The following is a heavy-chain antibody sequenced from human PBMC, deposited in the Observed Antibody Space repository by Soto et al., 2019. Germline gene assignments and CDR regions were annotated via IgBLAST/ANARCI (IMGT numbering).Heavy chain of an antibody. V-gene: IGHV3-48*01. CDR1: GFTFSSYS. Sequence: EVQLVESGGGLVQPGGSLRLSCAASGFTFSSYSMNWVRQAPGKGLEWVSYISSSSSTIYYADSVKGRFTISRDNAKNALYRQMNSLRAEDTAVYYCARDLGYGGNPPGYWGQGTLVTVSS. J-gene: IGHJ4*02. CDR2: ISSSSSTI. CDR3: ARDLGYGGNPPGY. D-gene: IGHD4-17*01.